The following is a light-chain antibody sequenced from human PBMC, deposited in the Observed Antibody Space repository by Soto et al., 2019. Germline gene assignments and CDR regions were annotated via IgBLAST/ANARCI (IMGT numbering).Light chain of an antibody. CDR3: QSYDSSLTPG. J-gene: IGLJ1*01. CDR1: SSNIGAGYD. CDR2: GNS. Sequence: QSVLTQPPSVSGAPGQRVTISCTGSSSNIGAGYDVQWYQQLPGTAPKLLIYGNSNRPSGVPDRFSGSKSGTSASLAITGLQAEDEADYYCQSYDSSLTPGFGTGTKLTVL. V-gene: IGLV1-40*01.